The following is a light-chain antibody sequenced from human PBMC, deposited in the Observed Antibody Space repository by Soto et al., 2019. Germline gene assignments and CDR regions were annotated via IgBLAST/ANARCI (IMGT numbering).Light chain of an antibody. Sequence: IQLTQSPSSLSASAGDRVTITCRASQGISSLLACYQQKPGKAPQLLIHAASTSHSGVPSRFSGSGSGTDFTLTISSLQPEDFATYYCQQLNSYPITFGQGTRLEIK. J-gene: IGKJ5*01. CDR1: QGISSL. CDR3: QQLNSYPIT. CDR2: AAS. V-gene: IGKV1-9*01.